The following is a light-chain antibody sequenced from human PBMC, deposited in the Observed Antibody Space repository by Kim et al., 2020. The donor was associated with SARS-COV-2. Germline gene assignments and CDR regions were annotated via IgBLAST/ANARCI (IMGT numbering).Light chain of an antibody. V-gene: IGLV2-14*03. CDR1: RSDIGGYNY. J-gene: IGLJ3*02. Sequence: GQAITISCTGTRSDIGGYNYVSWFRQRPGKVPELIIYAVNKRPSRISNRFSGSKSGNTASLTISGLQAEDEADYYCISFTTATTWVFGGGTQLTVL. CDR3: ISFTTATTWV. CDR2: AVN.